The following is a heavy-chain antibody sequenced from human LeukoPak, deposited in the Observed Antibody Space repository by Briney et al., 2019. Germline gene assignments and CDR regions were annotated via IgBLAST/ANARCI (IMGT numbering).Heavy chain of an antibody. D-gene: IGHD6-6*01. Sequence: PGGSLRLSCAASGFTFSSYSMNWVRQAPGKGLEWVSSISSSSYIYYADSVKGRFTISRDNAKNSLYLQMNSLRAEDTAVYYCARVPGQKQLDPLHWGQGTLVTVSS. J-gene: IGHJ4*02. CDR2: ISSSSYI. CDR3: ARVPGQKQLDPLH. V-gene: IGHV3-21*01. CDR1: GFTFSSYS.